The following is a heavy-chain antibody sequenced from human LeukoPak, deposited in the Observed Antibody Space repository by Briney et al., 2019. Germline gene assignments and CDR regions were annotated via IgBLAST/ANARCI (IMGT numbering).Heavy chain of an antibody. CDR2: ISSSGSTI. CDR3: ARDLEATGYYGPPDHMDV. V-gene: IGHV3-48*03. Sequence: GGSLRLSCAASGFTFSNYEMNWVRQAPGKGLEWVSYISSSGSTIYYADSVKGRFTISRDNAKSSMYLQMNSLRAEDTAVYYCARDLEATGYYGPPDHMDVWGKGTTVTVSS. CDR1: GFTFSNYE. D-gene: IGHD3-9*01. J-gene: IGHJ6*04.